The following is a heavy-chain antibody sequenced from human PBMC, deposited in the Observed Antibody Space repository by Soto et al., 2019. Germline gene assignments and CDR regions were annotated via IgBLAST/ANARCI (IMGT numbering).Heavy chain of an antibody. CDR2: ISSSGSTI. CDR3: VRAQVATGLVGGMDV. J-gene: IGHJ6*02. CDR1: GFIFSSYE. V-gene: IGHV3-48*03. D-gene: IGHD5-12*01. Sequence: GSLRLSCAASGFIFSSYEMNWVRQAPGKGLEWVSYISSSGSTIHYADSVKGRFTISRDNAKNSLYLQMNSLRAEDTAVYYCVRAQVATGLVGGMDVWGQGTTVTVSS.